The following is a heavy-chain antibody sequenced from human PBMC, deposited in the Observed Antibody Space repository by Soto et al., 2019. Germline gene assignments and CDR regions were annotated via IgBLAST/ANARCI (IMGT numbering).Heavy chain of an antibody. Sequence: EVQVVESGGGFIQPGRSLTLSCTVSGFTVGDYGMNWLRQSPGKGLEWVGFIRARASGGTTEYAASVKGRFTISRDDSKGIVYLQMDSLRFEDTAVYYCNRWASYVSFSRHWGQGTLVAVSS. CDR1: GFTVGDYG. D-gene: IGHD5-18*01. J-gene: IGHJ4*02. CDR3: NRWASYVSFSRH. V-gene: IGHV3-49*03. CDR2: IRARASGGTT.